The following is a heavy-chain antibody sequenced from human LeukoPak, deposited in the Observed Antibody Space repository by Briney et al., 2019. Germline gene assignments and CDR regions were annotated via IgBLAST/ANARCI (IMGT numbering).Heavy chain of an antibody. Sequence: GGSLRLSCAASGFMFSSNWMSWVRQAPGKGLGWVSAISGGGGGTYYADSVKGRFTISRDDSKNTLYLQMNSLRAEDTAVYYCAKEVGSSGYYYVPFDYWGQGTLVTVSS. V-gene: IGHV3-23*01. J-gene: IGHJ4*02. CDR2: ISGGGGGT. D-gene: IGHD3-22*01. CDR1: GFMFSSNW. CDR3: AKEVGSSGYYYVPFDY.